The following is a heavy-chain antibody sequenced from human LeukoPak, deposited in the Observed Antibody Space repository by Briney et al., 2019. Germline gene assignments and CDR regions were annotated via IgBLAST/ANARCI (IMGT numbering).Heavy chain of an antibody. J-gene: IGHJ4*02. D-gene: IGHD1-26*01. CDR2: ISNDGSNK. V-gene: IGHV3-30*18. Sequence: PGGSLRLSCAASGFTFSSSGMHWVRQAPGKGLEWLAVISNDGSNKYYADSVKGRFTISRDSPKNTLYLEMNSLRAEDTAVYYCAKRGGSYFDYWGQGTLVTVSS. CDR1: GFTFSSSG. CDR3: AKRGGSYFDY.